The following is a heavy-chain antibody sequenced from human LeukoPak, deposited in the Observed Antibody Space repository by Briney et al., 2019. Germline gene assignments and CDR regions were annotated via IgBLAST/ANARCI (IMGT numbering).Heavy chain of an antibody. CDR2: ISSNGGIT. Sequence: PGGSLRLSCSASGSTFSNYAMHWVRQAPGKGLEYVSDISSNGGITYYADSVKGRFTVSRDNSKNMLYLQMNSLRAEDTAVYYCVKDKYPVVVAATLDYWGRGILVTVSS. D-gene: IGHD2-15*01. J-gene: IGHJ4*02. V-gene: IGHV3-64D*09. CDR3: VKDKYPVVVAATLDY. CDR1: GSTFSNYA.